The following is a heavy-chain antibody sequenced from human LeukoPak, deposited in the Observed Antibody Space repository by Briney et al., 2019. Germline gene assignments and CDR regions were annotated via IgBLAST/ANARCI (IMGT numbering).Heavy chain of an antibody. Sequence: SETLSLTCTVSGGSISSGSYYWSWIRQPAGKGLEWIGRIYTSGSTNYNPSLKSRVTISVDTSKNQFSLKLSSVTAADAAVYYCARDKGVTAAAGVFDYWGQGTLVTVSS. CDR1: GGSISSGSYY. CDR3: ARDKGVTAAAGVFDY. J-gene: IGHJ4*02. V-gene: IGHV4-61*02. CDR2: IYTSGST. D-gene: IGHD6-13*01.